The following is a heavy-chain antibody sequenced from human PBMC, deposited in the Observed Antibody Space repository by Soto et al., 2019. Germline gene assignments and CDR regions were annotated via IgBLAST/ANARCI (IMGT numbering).Heavy chain of an antibody. V-gene: IGHV1-69*06. CDR2: IIPIFGTA. J-gene: IGHJ3*01. Sequence: QVQLVQSGAEVKKPGSSVKVSCKASGGTFSSYAISWVRQAPGQGLEWMGGIIPIFGTANYAQKFQGRVTITADKSTSTAFMGRGSMGAEAPADYYCARVLVVVPHDAFDLWGQGTLVTVSS. CDR1: GGTFSSYA. D-gene: IGHD2-15*01. CDR3: ARVLVVVPHDAFDL.